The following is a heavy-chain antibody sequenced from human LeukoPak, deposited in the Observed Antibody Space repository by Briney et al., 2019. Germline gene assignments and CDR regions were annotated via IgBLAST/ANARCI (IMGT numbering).Heavy chain of an antibody. V-gene: IGHV3-30-3*01. D-gene: IGHD6-13*01. Sequence: GGSLRLSCSASGFTFSDYAMDWVRQAPGRGLECVAVISSDVYDGTTEYYADSVKGRFTISRDNSKNTVYLQMNSLRGEDTAVYYCASTAAATDPPGFWGQGTLVTVSP. CDR1: GFTFSDYA. CDR2: ISSDVYDGTTE. J-gene: IGHJ4*02. CDR3: ASTAAATDPPGF.